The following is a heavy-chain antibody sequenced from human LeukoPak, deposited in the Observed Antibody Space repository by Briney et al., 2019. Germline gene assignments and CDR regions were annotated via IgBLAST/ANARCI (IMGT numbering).Heavy chain of an antibody. CDR3: ARGRSSMVRGYYYYYMDV. D-gene: IGHD3-10*01. V-gene: IGHV4-59*01. CDR2: ISYSGST. Sequence: PSETLSHTCTVSGGSISTYYWSWIRQPPGKGLEWIGYISYSGSTNYNPSLTSRVTISVDTSKNQFSLKLSSVTAADTAVYYCARGRSSMVRGYYYYYMDVWGKGTTVTISS. J-gene: IGHJ6*03. CDR1: GGSISTYY.